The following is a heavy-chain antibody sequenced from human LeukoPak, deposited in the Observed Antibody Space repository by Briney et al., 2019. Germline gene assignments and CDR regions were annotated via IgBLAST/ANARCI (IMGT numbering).Heavy chain of an antibody. Sequence: SQTLSLTCTGSGGSISRGSYHWSWIRQPAGKGLEWIGRFYTSGTPIYNPSLKSRVTILVDTSRNQFSLKLTSVTAADTAVYYCARGGIPDYLGQGILVTVSS. V-gene: IGHV4-61*02. CDR1: GGSISRGSYH. CDR2: FYTSGTP. CDR3: ARGGIPDY. D-gene: IGHD2-21*01. J-gene: IGHJ4*02.